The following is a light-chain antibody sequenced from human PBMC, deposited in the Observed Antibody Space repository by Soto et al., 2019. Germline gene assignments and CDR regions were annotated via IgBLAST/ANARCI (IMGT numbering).Light chain of an antibody. Sequence: QSVLTQPPSVSGAPGQRVTISCTGTSSNIGAGFDVHWYQQFPGTAPKVLIYGNTNRPPGVSNRFSGSKSGNTASLTISGLQTEDEADYYCSSYTSSSTWVFGGGTKLTVL. CDR1: SSNIGAGFD. CDR2: GNT. J-gene: IGLJ3*02. V-gene: IGLV1-40*01. CDR3: SSYTSSSTWV.